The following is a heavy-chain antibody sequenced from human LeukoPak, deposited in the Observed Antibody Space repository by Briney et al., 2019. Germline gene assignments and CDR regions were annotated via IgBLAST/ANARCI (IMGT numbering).Heavy chain of an antibody. CDR3: ARDHDIVVVPAAADYYYYGMDV. J-gene: IGHJ6*02. CDR2: ISAYNGNT. V-gene: IGHV1-18*01. D-gene: IGHD2-2*01. CDR1: GYTFTSYG. Sequence: ASVKVSCKASGYTFTSYGISWVRQAPGQGLEWMGWISAYNGNTNYAQKLQGRVTMTTDTSTSTAYMELRSLRSDGTAVYYCARDHDIVVVPAAADYYYYGMDVWGQGTTVTVSS.